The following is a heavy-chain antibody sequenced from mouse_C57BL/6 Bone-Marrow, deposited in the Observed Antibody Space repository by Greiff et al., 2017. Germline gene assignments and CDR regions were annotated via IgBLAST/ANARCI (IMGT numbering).Heavy chain of an antibody. CDR3: ARGGVRGYAMDY. CDR1: GYSITSGYY. V-gene: IGHV3-6*01. D-gene: IGHD2-1*01. J-gene: IGHJ4*01. Sequence: VQLKQSGPGLVKPSQSLSLTCSVTGYSITSGYYWNWIRQFPGNKLEWMGYISSDGSNNYNPSLKNRISITRDTSKNQFFLKLNSVTTEDTATYYCARGGVRGYAMDYWGQGTSVTVSS. CDR2: ISSDGSN.